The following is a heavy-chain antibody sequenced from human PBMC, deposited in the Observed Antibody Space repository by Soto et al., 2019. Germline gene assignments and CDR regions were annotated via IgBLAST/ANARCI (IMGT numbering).Heavy chain of an antibody. D-gene: IGHD1-20*01. J-gene: IGHJ4*02. Sequence: QVQLVQSGAEVKKPGASVKVSCKASGYTFTNYAMHWVRQVPGQRPEWMGWINAGNGNTKYSQKFQGRVTITRDTSASTAYMELSSLRSEDTAVYYCARGLTCYLHYFDYWGQGTLVTVSS. CDR1: GYTFTNYA. CDR3: ARGLTCYLHYFDY. CDR2: INAGNGNT. V-gene: IGHV1-3*01.